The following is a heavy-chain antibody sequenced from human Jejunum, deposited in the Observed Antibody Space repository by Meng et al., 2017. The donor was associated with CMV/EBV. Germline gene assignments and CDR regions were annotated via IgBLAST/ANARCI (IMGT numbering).Heavy chain of an antibody. CDR2: INWNSDYI. V-gene: IGHV3-9*01. D-gene: IGHD1-26*01. Sequence: GFTVDDYAMHWVRQAPGKGLEWVSGINWNSDYIYYADSVKGRFTISRDNAKNSLYLQMNNLRAEDTALYYCVKGRYSGSSGYFDYWGQGTLVTVSS. CDR1: GFTVDDYA. J-gene: IGHJ4*02. CDR3: VKGRYSGSSGYFDY.